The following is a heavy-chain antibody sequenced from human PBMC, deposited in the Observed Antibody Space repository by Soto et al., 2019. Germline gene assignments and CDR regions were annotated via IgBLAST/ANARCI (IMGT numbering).Heavy chain of an antibody. CDR3: ARDWDDTDYGDYLENFDP. V-gene: IGHV1-18*01. CDR2: ISAYNGNT. D-gene: IGHD4-17*01. CDR1: GYTFTSYG. Sequence: ASVKVSCKASGYTFTSYGISWVRHAPGQGLEWMGWISAYNGNTNYAQKLQGRVTMTTDTSTSTAYMELRSLRSDDTAVYYCARDWDDTDYGDYLENFDPWGQGTLVTVSS. J-gene: IGHJ5*02.